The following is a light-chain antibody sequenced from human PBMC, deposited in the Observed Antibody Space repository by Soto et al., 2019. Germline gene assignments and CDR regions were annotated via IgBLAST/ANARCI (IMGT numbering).Light chain of an antibody. V-gene: IGKV3-20*01. CDR1: QTLTSSY. J-gene: IGKJ2*01. CDR3: QQYNSAPPMYT. CDR2: GAS. Sequence: VLTQSPVTLSLSPGARATLSCRTSQTLTSSYLAWYQQRPGQAPRLLLYGASSRATGIPDRFSGSGSGTDFTLTISRLEPEDFAVYYCQQYNSAPPMYTFGQGTKREIK.